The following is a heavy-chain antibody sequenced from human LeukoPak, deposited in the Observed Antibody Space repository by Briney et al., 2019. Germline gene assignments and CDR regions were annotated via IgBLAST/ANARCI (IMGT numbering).Heavy chain of an antibody. D-gene: IGHD3-3*01. CDR1: GFTVSSNY. V-gene: IGHV3-7*03. CDR3: ARDQYDTWSRRGNFDS. Sequence: PGGSLRLSCAASGFTVSSNYMNWVRQAPGKGLEWVANIKLDGSEKNYVDSVKGRFTISRDNTKNSLYLQMNSLRAEDTAVFYCARDQYDTWSRRGNFDSWGQGTLVTVSS. CDR2: IKLDGSEK. J-gene: IGHJ4*02.